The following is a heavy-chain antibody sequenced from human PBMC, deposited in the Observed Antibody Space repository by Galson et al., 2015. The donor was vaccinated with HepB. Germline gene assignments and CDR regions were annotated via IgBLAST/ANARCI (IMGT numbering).Heavy chain of an antibody. CDR1: GFTFSGSA. Sequence: SLRLSCAASGFTFSGSAMHWVRQASGKGLEWVGRIRSKANSYATAYAASVKGRFTISRDDSKNTAYLQMNSLKTEDTAVYYCTITNPGGRDGYNLIPLWGQGTLVTVSS. V-gene: IGHV3-73*01. CDR3: TITNPGGRDGYNLIPL. J-gene: IGHJ4*02. CDR2: IRSKANSYAT. D-gene: IGHD5-24*01.